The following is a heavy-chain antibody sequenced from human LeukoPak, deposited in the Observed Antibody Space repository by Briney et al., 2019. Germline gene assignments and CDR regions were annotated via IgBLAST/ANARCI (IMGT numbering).Heavy chain of an antibody. J-gene: IGHJ3*02. CDR2: IYHSGST. D-gene: IGHD3-22*01. V-gene: IGHV4-30-2*01. CDR1: GGSISSGSYS. Sequence: SETLSLTCAVSGGSISSGSYSWSWIRQPPGKGLEWIGNIYHSGSTYYNPSLKSRVTISVDRSKNQFSLKLSSVTAADTAVYYCARTDSSGYIDAFDIWGQGTMVTVSS. CDR3: ARTDSSGYIDAFDI.